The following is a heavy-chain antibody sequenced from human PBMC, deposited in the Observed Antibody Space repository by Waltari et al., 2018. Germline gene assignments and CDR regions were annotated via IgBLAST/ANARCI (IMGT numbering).Heavy chain of an antibody. J-gene: IGHJ5*02. V-gene: IGHV4-59*01. Sequence: QVQLQESGPGLVKPSETLSLTCTVPGGSISSYYWSWFRQPPGKGLEWIGYIYYSGSTNYNPSLKSRVTISVDTSKNQFSLKLSSVTAADTAVYYCARSIAAAGSYNWFDPWGQGTLVTVSS. CDR3: ARSIAAAGSYNWFDP. CDR2: IYYSGST. D-gene: IGHD6-13*01. CDR1: GGSISSYY.